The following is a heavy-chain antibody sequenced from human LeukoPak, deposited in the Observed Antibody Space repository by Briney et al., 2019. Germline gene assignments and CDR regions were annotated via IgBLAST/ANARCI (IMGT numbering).Heavy chain of an antibody. CDR3: AASTTAYYDISTGYYNLHYYYMDV. CDR1: GFTFSSYA. D-gene: IGHD3-9*01. J-gene: IGHJ6*03. Sequence: GGSLRLSCAASGFTFSSYAMSWVRQAPGKGLEWVSAISGSGGSTYYADSVKGRFTISRDNSKNTLYLQMNSLRAEDTAVYYCAASTTAYYDISTGYYNLHYYYMDVWGKGTTVTVSS. V-gene: IGHV3-23*01. CDR2: ISGSGGST.